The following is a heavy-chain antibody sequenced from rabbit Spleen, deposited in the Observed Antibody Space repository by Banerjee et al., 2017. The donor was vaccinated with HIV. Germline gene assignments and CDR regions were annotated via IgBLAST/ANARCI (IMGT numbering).Heavy chain of an antibody. CDR3: ARDTSSSFSSYGMDL. Sequence: QEQLVESGGGLVKPEGSLKLSCTASGFSFSSNYWICWVRQAPGKGLEWIACIDAGSSGNTYSATWAKGRFTISKTSSTTVTLQMTSLTAADTATYFCARDTSSSFSSYGMDLWGPGTLVTVS. V-gene: IGHV1S45*01. CDR1: GFSFSSNYW. J-gene: IGHJ6*01. D-gene: IGHD1-1*01. CDR2: IDAGSSGNT.